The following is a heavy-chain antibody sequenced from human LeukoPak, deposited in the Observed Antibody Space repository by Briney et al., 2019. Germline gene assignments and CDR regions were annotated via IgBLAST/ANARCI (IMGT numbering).Heavy chain of an antibody. CDR2: ISAYNGNT. D-gene: IGHD6-13*01. J-gene: IGHJ4*02. Sequence: GASVKVSCKASGYTFTTYAMNWVRQAPGQGLEWMGWISAYNGNTNYAQKLQGRVTMTTDTSTSTAYMELSSLRSEDTAVYYCARDLAAAGTGYFDYWGQGTLVTVSS. CDR1: GYTFTTYA. V-gene: IGHV1-18*01. CDR3: ARDLAAAGTGYFDY.